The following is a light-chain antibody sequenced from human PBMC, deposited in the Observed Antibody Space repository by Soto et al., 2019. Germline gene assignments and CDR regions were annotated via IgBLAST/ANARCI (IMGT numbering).Light chain of an antibody. J-gene: IGKJ1*01. CDR3: LQYGMSPWT. Sequence: EVVFTQSPGTPSLSPGGRATLSCRASQSVCSDFLAWYHQKPGQAPRRLMYGASSRPTGIPDRFRGSGSGTDFTLTISRLEPEDFAVYYCLQYGMSPWTFGPGTRV. CDR2: GAS. V-gene: IGKV3-20*01. CDR1: QSVCSDF.